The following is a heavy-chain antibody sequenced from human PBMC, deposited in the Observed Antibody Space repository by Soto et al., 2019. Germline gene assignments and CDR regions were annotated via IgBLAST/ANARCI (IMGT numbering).Heavy chain of an antibody. CDR1: GYTFTSYY. J-gene: IGHJ4*02. CDR2: INPSGGST. D-gene: IGHD4-17*01. Sequence: QVQLVQSGAEVKKPGASVKVSCKASGYTFTSYYMHWVRQAPGQGLEWMGIINPSGGSTSYAQKFQGRVTMTRDTSTSTVYRERGSLRSEDTAVYYCARWGGAYGDYFYYFDYWGQGTLVTVSS. CDR3: ARWGGAYGDYFYYFDY. V-gene: IGHV1-46*03.